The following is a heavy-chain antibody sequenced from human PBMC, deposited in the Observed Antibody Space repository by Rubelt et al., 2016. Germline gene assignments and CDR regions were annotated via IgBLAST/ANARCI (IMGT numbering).Heavy chain of an antibody. J-gene: IGHJ4*02. D-gene: IGHD3-16*01. CDR2: ISAYNGNT. CDR3: AGPGGNYAMDY. V-gene: IGHV1-18*01. Sequence: QVQLVQSGAELKQPGASVKVSCKASGYSFSRYGITWVRQAPGQGLEWMGWISAYNGNTNYGQKLQGRGTMTTDTSTGTVYLELRSLRSDDTAIYYCAGPGGNYAMDYWGQGTLVTVSS. CDR1: GYSFSRYG.